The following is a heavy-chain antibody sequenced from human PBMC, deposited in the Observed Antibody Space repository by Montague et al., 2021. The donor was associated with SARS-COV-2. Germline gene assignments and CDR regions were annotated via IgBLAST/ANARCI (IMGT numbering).Heavy chain of an antibody. CDR3: ARTSPYSGSYKEFDY. CDR2: IDWDGDK. Sequence: PALVKPTQTVTLTCTFSGFSLKTPGMCVSWIRQPPGKALEWLARIDWDGDKDFSTSPKTRLTVSRDTSKNQVVLTMTNMDPGDTATYYCARTSPYSGSYKEFDYWGQGVLVTVSS. V-gene: IGHV2-70*11. CDR1: GFSLKTPGMC. J-gene: IGHJ4*02. D-gene: IGHD1-26*01.